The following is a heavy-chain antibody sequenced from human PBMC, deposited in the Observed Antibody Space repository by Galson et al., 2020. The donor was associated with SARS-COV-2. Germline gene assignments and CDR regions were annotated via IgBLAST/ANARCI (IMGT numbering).Heavy chain of an antibody. CDR2: ISGSGGNT. V-gene: IGHV3-23*01. CDR3: AKSPSKYGSGNEVES. D-gene: IGHD3-10*01. CDR1: GFTFSNYA. Sequence: GGSLRLSCAASGFTFSNYAMSWVRQAPGKGLKWVSFISGSGGNTYYADSVKGRFSISRDNSKSTLYLQMNSLKAEDTAVYFCAKSPSKYGSGNEVESWGQGTLVTVSS. J-gene: IGHJ4*02.